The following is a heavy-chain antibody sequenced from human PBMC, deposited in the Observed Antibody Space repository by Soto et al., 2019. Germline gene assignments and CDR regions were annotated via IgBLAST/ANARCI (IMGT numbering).Heavy chain of an antibody. D-gene: IGHD3-3*01. CDR1: GYTFTSYA. CDR3: ARDKLDFWSGYQLDY. CDR2: INAGNGNT. Sequence: QVQLVQSGAEVKKPGASVKVSCKASGYTFTSYAMHWVRQAPGQRLAWMGWINAGNGNTKYSQKFQVSVTINRDTSASTAYMELSSLRSEDTAVYYCARDKLDFWSGYQLDYWGQGTLVTVSS. J-gene: IGHJ4*02. V-gene: IGHV1-3*01.